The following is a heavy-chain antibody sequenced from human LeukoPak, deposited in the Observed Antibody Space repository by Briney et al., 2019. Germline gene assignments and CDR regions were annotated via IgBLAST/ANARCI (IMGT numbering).Heavy chain of an antibody. Sequence: GGSLRLSCATSGFTFSSYAMSWVRQAPGKGLEWVSTISGGGDSTYYADPVKGRFTISRDNSKNTLYLQMNSLRAEDTAVYYCAKREFDSSDFDYWGQGTLVTVSS. J-gene: IGHJ4*02. CDR2: ISGGGDST. D-gene: IGHD6-6*01. V-gene: IGHV3-23*01. CDR3: AKREFDSSDFDY. CDR1: GFTFSSYA.